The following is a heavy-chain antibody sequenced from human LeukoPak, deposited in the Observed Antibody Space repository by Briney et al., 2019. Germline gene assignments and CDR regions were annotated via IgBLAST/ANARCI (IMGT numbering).Heavy chain of an antibody. CDR1: GFTFTTYW. CDR2: MKTDGSEK. D-gene: IGHD1-20*01. CDR3: VRDLSGTTGN. Sequence: HPGGSLRLSCAASGFTFTTYWIHWIRQAPGKGLEWVANMKTDGSEKYYVDSVKGRFTISRDNAKNTLYLEMNSLRADDTAVYYCVRDLSGTTGNWGQGTLVTVSS. J-gene: IGHJ4*02. V-gene: IGHV3-7*01.